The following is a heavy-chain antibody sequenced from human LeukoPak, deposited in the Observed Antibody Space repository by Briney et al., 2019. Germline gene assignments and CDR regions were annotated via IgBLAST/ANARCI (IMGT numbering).Heavy chain of an antibody. CDR1: GVSISSSNSY. D-gene: IGHD2-15*01. Sequence: SETLSLTCTVSGVSISSSNSYWSWIRQPAGKGLEWIGRIYTSGSTNYNPSLKSRVTMSVDTSKNQFSLKLSSVTAADTAVYYCARSGAPSYFDYWGQGTLVTVSS. CDR2: IYTSGST. V-gene: IGHV4-61*02. J-gene: IGHJ4*02. CDR3: ARSGAPSYFDY.